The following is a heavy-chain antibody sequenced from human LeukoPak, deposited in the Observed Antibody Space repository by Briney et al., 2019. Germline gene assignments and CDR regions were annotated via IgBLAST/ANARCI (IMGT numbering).Heavy chain of an antibody. CDR3: ARGNRFYYGLDV. CDR1: GGTFSSYG. J-gene: IGHJ6*02. D-gene: IGHD1-14*01. V-gene: IGHV1-69*13. CDR2: IIPMFDTA. Sequence: SVKVSCKASGGTFSSYGISWVRQAPGQGLEWMGGIIPMFDTANYAQKLQGRVTITADESTSTAYMELSSLRSEDTAVYYCARGNRFYYGLDVWGHGTTVTVSS.